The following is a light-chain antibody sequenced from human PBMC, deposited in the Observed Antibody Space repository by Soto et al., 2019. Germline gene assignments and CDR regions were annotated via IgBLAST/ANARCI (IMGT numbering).Light chain of an antibody. V-gene: IGKV3-15*01. Sequence: EIVMTQSPATLAVSPGDRVTLSCRASERAGSNVAWYQHKPGQAPRLLIYGASVGATGIPDRFSGSGAETEFTLTISSLQSEDFAVYYCQQWIRWTFGQGTRLELK. CDR2: GAS. CDR3: QQWIRWT. CDR1: ERAGSN. J-gene: IGKJ1*01.